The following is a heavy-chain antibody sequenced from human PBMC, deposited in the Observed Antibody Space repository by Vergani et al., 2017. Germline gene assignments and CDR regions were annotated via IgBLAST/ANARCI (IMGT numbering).Heavy chain of an antibody. CDR1: GGSFSGYY. D-gene: IGHD6-19*01. J-gene: IGHJ4*02. V-gene: IGHV4-34*01. CDR3: ARGGRQWLGRTYFDY. CDR2: INHSGST. Sequence: QVQLQQWGAGLLTPSETLSLTCAVYGGSFSGYYWSWIRQPPGKGLEWIGEINHSGSTNYNPSLKGRVTISVDTSKNQFSLKLSSVTAADTAVYYCARGGRQWLGRTYFDYWGQGTLVTVSS.